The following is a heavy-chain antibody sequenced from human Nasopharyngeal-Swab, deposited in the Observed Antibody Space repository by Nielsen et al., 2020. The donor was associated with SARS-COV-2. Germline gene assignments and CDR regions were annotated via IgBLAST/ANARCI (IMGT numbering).Heavy chain of an antibody. D-gene: IGHD5-12*01. V-gene: IGHV4-59*13. CDR2: IYYSGST. Sequence: SCTVSGGSISSYYWSWIRQPPGKGLEWIGYIYYSGSTNYNPSLKSRVTISVDTSKNQFSLKLSSVTAADTAVYYCARGQDSGYDYDYYYGMDVWGQGTTVTVSS. CDR3: ARGQDSGYDYDYYYGMDV. CDR1: GGSISSYY. J-gene: IGHJ6*02.